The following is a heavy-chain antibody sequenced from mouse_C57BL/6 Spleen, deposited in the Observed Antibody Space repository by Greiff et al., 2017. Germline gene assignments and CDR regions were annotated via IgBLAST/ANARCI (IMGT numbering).Heavy chain of an antibody. V-gene: IGHV5-4*01. J-gene: IGHJ2*01. CDR2: ISDGGSYT. D-gene: IGHD2-1*01. Sequence: EVQLVESGGGLVKPGGSLKLSCAASGFTFSSYAMSWVRQTPEKRLEWVATISDGGSYTYYPDNVKGRFTISRDNAKNNLYLQMSHLKSEDTAMYYCARARDLPWDYWGQGTTLTVSS. CDR3: ARARDLPWDY. CDR1: GFTFSSYA.